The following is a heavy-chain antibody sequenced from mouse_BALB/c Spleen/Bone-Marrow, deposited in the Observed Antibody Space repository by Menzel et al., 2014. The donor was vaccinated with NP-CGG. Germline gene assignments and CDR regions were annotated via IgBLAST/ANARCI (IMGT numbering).Heavy chain of an antibody. J-gene: IGHJ3*01. CDR2: IDPANGNT. Sequence: EVKLMESGAELVKPGASVKLSCTASGFNIXDTYMHWVKQRPEQGLEWIGRIDPANGNTKYDPKFQGKATITADTSSNTAYLQLSGLTSEDTAVYYCASYYYGSSTFAYWGQATLVTVSA. D-gene: IGHD1-1*01. CDR1: GFNIXDTY. CDR3: ASYYYGSSTFAY. V-gene: IGHV14-3*02.